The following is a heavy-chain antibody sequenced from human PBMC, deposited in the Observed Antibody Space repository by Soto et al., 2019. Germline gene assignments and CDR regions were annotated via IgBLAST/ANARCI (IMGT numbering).Heavy chain of an antibody. CDR3: ARDKEDLWSGYYDNWFDP. J-gene: IGHJ5*02. Sequence: ASLRAECRTSGHTFTSCGMSCGRQTNGQGLEWMGWINAGGGSTSYAQKFQGRVTMTRDTSRSTAYMELSSLRSEDTAVYYCARDKEDLWSGYYDNWFDPWGQGTLVTVSS. CDR2: INAGGGST. CDR1: GHTFTSCG. D-gene: IGHD3-3*01. V-gene: IGHV1-18*01.